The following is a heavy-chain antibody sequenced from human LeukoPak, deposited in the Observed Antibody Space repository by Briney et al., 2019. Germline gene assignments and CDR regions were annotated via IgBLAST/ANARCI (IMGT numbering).Heavy chain of an antibody. J-gene: IGHJ4*02. Sequence: SETLSLTCAVYGGSFSGYYWSWIRQPPGKGLEWIGEINHSGGTNYNPSLKSRVTISVDTSKNQFSLKLSSVTAADTAVYYCATLVGDCSSTSCYTDWGQGTLVTVSS. V-gene: IGHV4-34*01. CDR1: GGSFSGYY. CDR3: ATLVGDCSSTSCYTD. D-gene: IGHD2-2*02. CDR2: INHSGGT.